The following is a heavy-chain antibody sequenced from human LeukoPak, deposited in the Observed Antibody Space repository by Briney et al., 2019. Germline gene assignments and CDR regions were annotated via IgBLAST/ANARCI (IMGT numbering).Heavy chain of an antibody. CDR3: ARGLKVRRFWSGYYTYWYFDL. CDR2: IYYSGST. V-gene: IGHV4-31*03. D-gene: IGHD3-3*01. Sequence: SETLSLTCTVSGGSISSGGYYWSWIRQHPGKGLEWIGYIYYSGSTYYNPSLKSRVTISVGTSKNQFSLKLSSVTAADTAVYYCARGLKVRRFWSGYYTYWYFDLWGRGTLVTVSS. J-gene: IGHJ2*01. CDR1: GGSISSGGYY.